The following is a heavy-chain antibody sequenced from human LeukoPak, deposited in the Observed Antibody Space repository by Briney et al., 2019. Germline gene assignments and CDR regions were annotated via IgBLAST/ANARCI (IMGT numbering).Heavy chain of an antibody. V-gene: IGHV1-18*01. CDR3: ARTSYYYDSSGYRDYYYYGMDV. J-gene: IGHJ6*02. CDR1: GYTFTSYG. Sequence: ASVKVSFKASGYTFTSYGISWVRQAPGQGLEWMGWISAYNGNTNYAQKLQGRVTMTTDTSTSTAYMELRSLRSEDTAVYYCARTSYYYDSSGYRDYYYYGMDVWGQGTTVTVSS. D-gene: IGHD3-22*01. CDR2: ISAYNGNT.